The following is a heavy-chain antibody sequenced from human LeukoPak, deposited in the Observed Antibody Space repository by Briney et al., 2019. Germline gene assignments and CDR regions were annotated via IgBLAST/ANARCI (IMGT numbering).Heavy chain of an antibody. J-gene: IGHJ4*02. CDR3: ARECSSPPPGATGVCGGGRWSLARNAVDY. Sequence: ASVKVSCKASGYTFTDHYMQWVRQAPGQGLEWMGWINPNTGGTNYAQKFQGRVTMTRDTSISTAYMELSRLRSDDTAVYYCARECSSPPPGATGVCGGGRWSLARNAVDYWGQGTLVTVSS. V-gene: IGHV1-2*02. D-gene: IGHD1-26*01. CDR2: INPNTGGT. CDR1: GYTFTDHY.